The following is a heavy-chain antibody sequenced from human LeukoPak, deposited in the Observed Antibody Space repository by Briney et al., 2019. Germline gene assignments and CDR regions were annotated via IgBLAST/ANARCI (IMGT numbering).Heavy chain of an antibody. CDR1: GGSFSGYY. J-gene: IGHJ3*02. V-gene: IGHV4-59*10. CDR3: TRVLGTMIPFDI. CDR2: IYTSGST. D-gene: IGHD3-22*01. Sequence: SETLSLTCAVYGGSFSGYYWSWIRQPPGKGLEWIGLIYTSGSTNYNPSLKGRVTMSVDTSKNQFSLKLSSVTAADTAVYYCTRVLGTMIPFDIWGQGTMVTVSS.